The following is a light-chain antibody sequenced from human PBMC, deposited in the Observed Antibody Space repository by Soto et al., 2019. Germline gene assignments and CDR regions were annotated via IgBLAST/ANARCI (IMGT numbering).Light chain of an antibody. CDR2: DVS. V-gene: IGLV2-14*01. CDR1: SSDVGGYNY. J-gene: IGLJ2*01. Sequence: QSVLTQPASVSGSPGQSISISCTGTSSDVGGYNYVSWYQQHPGKSPKLMIYDVSNRPSGVSNRCSGSKSGNTASLHKSGLQAEDEAVYCCRSYPSSRTVVFGGGIKLIVL. CDR3: RSYPSSRTVV.